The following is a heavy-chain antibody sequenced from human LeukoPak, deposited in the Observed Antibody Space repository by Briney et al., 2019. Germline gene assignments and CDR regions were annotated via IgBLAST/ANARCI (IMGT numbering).Heavy chain of an antibody. CDR1: GGSISSSSYY. CDR3: AIYRSGWYKFDY. J-gene: IGHJ4*02. V-gene: IGHV4-39*01. CDR2: IYYSGST. D-gene: IGHD6-19*01. Sequence: SETLSPTCTVSGGSISSSSYYWGWIRQPPGKGLEWIGSIYYSGSTYYNPSLKSRVTISVDTSKNQFSLKLSSVTAADTAVYYCAIYRSGWYKFDYWGQGTLVTVSS.